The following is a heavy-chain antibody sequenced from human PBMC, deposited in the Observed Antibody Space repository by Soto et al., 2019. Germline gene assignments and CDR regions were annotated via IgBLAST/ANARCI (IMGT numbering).Heavy chain of an antibody. CDR2: ISSSSSYI. Sequence: GGSLRLSCAASGFTFSSYSMNWVRQAPGKGLEWVSSISSSSSYIYYADSVKGRFTISRDNAKNSLYLQMNSLRAEDTAVYYCARMEGYCSSTSCYYYYYGMDVWGQGTTVTVSS. J-gene: IGHJ6*02. V-gene: IGHV3-21*01. D-gene: IGHD2-2*01. CDR3: ARMEGYCSSTSCYYYYYGMDV. CDR1: GFTFSSYS.